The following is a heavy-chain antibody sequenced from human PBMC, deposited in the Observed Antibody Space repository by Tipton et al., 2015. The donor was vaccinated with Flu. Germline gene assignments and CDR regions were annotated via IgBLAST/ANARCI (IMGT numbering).Heavy chain of an antibody. CDR1: GYTFTSYG. J-gene: IGHJ4*02. CDR3: ARGDRIAVAGTSFDY. Sequence: QMQLVQSGAEVKKPGASVKVSCKASGYTFTSYGISWVRQAPGQGLEWMGWISAYNGNTNYAQKLQGRVTMTTDTSTSTAYMELRSLRSDDPAVYYCARGDRIAVAGTSFDYWGQGTLVTVSS. D-gene: IGHD6-19*01. CDR2: ISAYNGNT. V-gene: IGHV1-18*01.